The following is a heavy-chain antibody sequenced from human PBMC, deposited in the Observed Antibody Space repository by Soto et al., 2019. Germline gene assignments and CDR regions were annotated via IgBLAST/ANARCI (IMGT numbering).Heavy chain of an antibody. CDR3: ARKNDFSSGSSYCSGLDV. V-gene: IGHV4-31*03. CDR2: IYRSGHA. CDR1: GGSMSSGGYY. J-gene: IGHJ6*02. D-gene: IGHD3-3*01. Sequence: TSETLSLTCTVSGGSMSSGGYYWSWIRQHPGKGLEWIGYIYRSGHAYYNPSLKSRVAISVDTSKNQFSLKVSSVTVADTAVYYCARKNDFSSGSSYCSGLDVWGQGTSVTVSS.